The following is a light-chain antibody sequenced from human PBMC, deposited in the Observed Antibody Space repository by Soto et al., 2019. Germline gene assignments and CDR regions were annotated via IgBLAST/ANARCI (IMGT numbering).Light chain of an antibody. CDR3: SSYTSSTTVL. CDR2: DVS. V-gene: IGLV2-14*03. CDR1: SSDVGGYNY. Sequence: QSALTQPASVSGSPGQSITISCTGSSSDVGGYNYVSWYQHHPGKAPKVMIYDVSNRPSGVSNRFSGSKSGNTASLTISGLQAEDEADYYCSSYTSSTTVLFGGGTKVTVL. J-gene: IGLJ2*01.